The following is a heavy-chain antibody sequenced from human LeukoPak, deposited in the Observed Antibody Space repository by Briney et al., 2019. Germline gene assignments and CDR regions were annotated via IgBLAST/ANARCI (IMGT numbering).Heavy chain of an antibody. CDR1: GFTFSSYD. CDR3: ARGIMITFGGVIAPGDYGMDV. CDR2: IRTDGDT. Sequence: SGGSPRLSCAASGFTFSSYDMHWVRQATGKGLEWVSAIRTDGDTYYSGSVKGRFTISRENAKNSLYLQMNSLRAGDTAVYYCARGIMITFGGVIAPGDYGMDVWGQGTTVTVSS. D-gene: IGHD3-16*02. V-gene: IGHV3-13*01. J-gene: IGHJ6*02.